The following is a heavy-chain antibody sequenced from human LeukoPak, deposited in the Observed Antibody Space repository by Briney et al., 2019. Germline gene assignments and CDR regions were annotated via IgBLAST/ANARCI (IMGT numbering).Heavy chain of an antibody. CDR2: IYTSGST. CDR1: GGSISSYY. Sequence: SETLSLTCTVSGGSISSYYRSWIRQPPGKGLEWIGYIYTSGSTNYNPSLKSRVTISVDTSKNQFSLKLSSVTAADTAVYYCARRGDYFDYWGQGTLVTVSS. V-gene: IGHV4-4*09. J-gene: IGHJ4*02. D-gene: IGHD3-10*01. CDR3: ARRGDYFDY.